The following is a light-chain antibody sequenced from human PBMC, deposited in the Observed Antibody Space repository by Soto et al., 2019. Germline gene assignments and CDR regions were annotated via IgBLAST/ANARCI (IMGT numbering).Light chain of an antibody. Sequence: DIQMTQSPSSLSASVEDRVIITCRASQSISNHLNWYQQKPGKAPKLLIFAASSLQSGVPSRFSGSRSGPDFTLTISSLQPEDFATYYCQQSYSSPPTFGHGTKVEIE. J-gene: IGKJ1*01. CDR1: QSISNH. V-gene: IGKV1-39*01. CDR2: AAS. CDR3: QQSYSSPPT.